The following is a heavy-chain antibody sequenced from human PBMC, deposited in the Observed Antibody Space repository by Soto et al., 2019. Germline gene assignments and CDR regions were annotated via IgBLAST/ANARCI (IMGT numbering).Heavy chain of an antibody. Sequence: QVQLQQWGAGLLKPSETLSLTCAVYGGSFSGYYWSWIRQPPGKGLEWMGEINHSGSTNYNPSLKSRVTISVDTSKNQFSLKLSSVTAADTAVYYCARGRRITMVRGVGNWFDPWGQGTLVTVSS. J-gene: IGHJ5*02. D-gene: IGHD3-10*01. V-gene: IGHV4-34*01. CDR2: INHSGST. CDR3: ARGRRITMVRGVGNWFDP. CDR1: GGSFSGYY.